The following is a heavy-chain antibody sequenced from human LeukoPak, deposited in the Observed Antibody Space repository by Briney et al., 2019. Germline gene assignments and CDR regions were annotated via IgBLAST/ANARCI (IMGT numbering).Heavy chain of an antibody. D-gene: IGHD5-18*01. CDR3: ATSIRGYTSGFLTPLDY. CDR1: GFTFSSYE. CDR2: ISASGTLT. Sequence: PGGSLRLSCAASGFTFSSYEMNWVRQTPGKGLEWISYISASGTLTHYADSVEGRFTISRDNAKNSLYLQMNSLRGEDTAVYYCATSIRGYTSGFLTPLDYWGQGTLVTVSS. J-gene: IGHJ4*02. V-gene: IGHV3-48*03.